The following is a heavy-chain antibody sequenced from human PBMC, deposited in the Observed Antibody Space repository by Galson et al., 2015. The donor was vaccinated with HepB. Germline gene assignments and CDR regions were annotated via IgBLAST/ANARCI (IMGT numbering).Heavy chain of an antibody. J-gene: IGHJ6*03. CDR3: ARDGYFWSGYYPGNYYYYMDV. V-gene: IGHV3-30-3*01. CDR2: ISYDGSNK. Sequence: CAASAFTFSRYGMHWVRQAPGKGLEWVAVISYDGSNKYYADSVKGRFTISRDNSKNTLYLQINSLRAEDTAVYYCARDGYFWSGYYPGNYYYYMDVWGKGTTVTVSS. D-gene: IGHD3-3*01. CDR1: AFTFSRYG.